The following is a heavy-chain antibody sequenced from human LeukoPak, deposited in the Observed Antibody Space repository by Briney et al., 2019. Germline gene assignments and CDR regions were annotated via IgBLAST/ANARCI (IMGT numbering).Heavy chain of an antibody. Sequence: PGGSLRLSCAASGFTFSDYSMSRIRQAPGKGLEWVSYISSGPNTIYYADSVKGRFTISRDNAMNSLYLQMNSLRAEDTAVYYCARDGECSGGTCYHDYWGQGTLVTVSS. CDR1: GFTFSDYS. CDR2: ISSGPNTI. CDR3: ARDGECSGGTCYHDY. V-gene: IGHV3-11*01. J-gene: IGHJ4*02. D-gene: IGHD2-15*01.